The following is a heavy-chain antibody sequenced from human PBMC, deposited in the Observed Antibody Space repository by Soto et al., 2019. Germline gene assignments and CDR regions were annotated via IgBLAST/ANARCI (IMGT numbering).Heavy chain of an antibody. J-gene: IGHJ5*01. CDR1: GFIFSGSG. V-gene: IGHV3-30*03. D-gene: IGHD3-22*01. CDR3: ARWVGGSMYDNSGKYDS. CDR2: VSNDGIRK. Sequence: QVQLVESEGGEVQPGRSLRLTCAASGFIFSGSGMHWVRQAPGKGLEWVALVSNDGIRKYYGDSVKGRFTISRDNAENTLYLQMNSLRAEDTAVYYCARWVGGSMYDNSGKYDSWGQGTLVTVSS.